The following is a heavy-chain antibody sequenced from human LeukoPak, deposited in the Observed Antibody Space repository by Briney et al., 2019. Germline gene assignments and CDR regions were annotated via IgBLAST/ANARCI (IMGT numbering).Heavy chain of an antibody. CDR3: ARDRVGNSGGDRSNYFDS. J-gene: IGHJ4*02. D-gene: IGHD2-21*02. CDR2: IYSGGST. CDR1: GFTVSSNY. Sequence: GGSLRLSCAASGFTVSSNYMSWVRQAPGKGLERVSVIYSGGSTYYADSVTGRFTITRHNYKNILYLQMDSLSAEDTAVYYCARDRVGNSGGDRSNYFDSWGQGTVVTVSS. V-gene: IGHV3-53*01.